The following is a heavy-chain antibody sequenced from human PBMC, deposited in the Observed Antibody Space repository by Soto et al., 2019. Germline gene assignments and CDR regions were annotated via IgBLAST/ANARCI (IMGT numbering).Heavy chain of an antibody. J-gene: IGHJ4*02. CDR2: INAGNGDT. Sequence: QVQLVQSGAEMKKPGASVKLSCKTSGINYNTYAIHWVRQAPGQGLEWMGWINAGNGDTRYSQNFQGRVTLTRDTSASTVYIDLGRLKSEDTGVYYCARAVSGYVTWGQGTLVTVSS. D-gene: IGHD5-12*01. CDR3: ARAVSGYVT. V-gene: IGHV1-3*01. CDR1: GINYNTYA.